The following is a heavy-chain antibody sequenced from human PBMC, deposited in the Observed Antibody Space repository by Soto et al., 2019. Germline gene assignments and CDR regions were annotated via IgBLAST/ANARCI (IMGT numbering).Heavy chain of an antibody. V-gene: IGHV3-30*18. CDR3: AKVGYTYGLAEC. D-gene: IGHD5-18*01. Sequence: QVQLVESGGGVVQPGRSLRLSCAASGFTFSNYGMHWVRQAPGKGLEWVALISSDGSNKYYADSVKVRVTISRDNSKNPLYLPMNTLRAEDTAVYYCAKVGYTYGLAECWCQGTLVTVSS. CDR2: ISSDGSNK. J-gene: IGHJ4*02. CDR1: GFTFSNYG.